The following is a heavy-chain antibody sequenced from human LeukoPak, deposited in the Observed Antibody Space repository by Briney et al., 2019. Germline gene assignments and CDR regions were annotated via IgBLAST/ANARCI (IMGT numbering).Heavy chain of an antibody. V-gene: IGHV1-69*13. CDR3: ARDPLIEGVVTMTLDY. CDR1: GGTFSSYA. J-gene: IGHJ4*02. Sequence: ASVKVSCKASGGTFSSYAISWVRQAPGQGLEWMGGIIPIFGTANYAQKFQGRVTITADESTSTAYMELSSLRSEDTAVFYCARDPLIEGVVTMTLDYWGQGTLVTVSS. CDR2: IIPIFGTA. D-gene: IGHD2-21*02.